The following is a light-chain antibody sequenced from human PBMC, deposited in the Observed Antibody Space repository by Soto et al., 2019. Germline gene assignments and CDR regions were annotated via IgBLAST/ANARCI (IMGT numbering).Light chain of an antibody. Sequence: EIVLTQSPATLSLSPGERATLSCRASQSVSSYLAWYQQKPGQAPRLLIYDASNRATGIPARFSGSGSGTDFTLTISSLEPEDFEVYYCQQRSNLPWTFGQGTKVEIK. CDR1: QSVSSY. J-gene: IGKJ1*01. CDR3: QQRSNLPWT. CDR2: DAS. V-gene: IGKV3-11*01.